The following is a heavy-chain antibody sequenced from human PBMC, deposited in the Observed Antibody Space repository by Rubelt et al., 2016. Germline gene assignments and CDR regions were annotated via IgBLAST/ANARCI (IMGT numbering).Heavy chain of an antibody. V-gene: IGHV1-24*01. CDR3: ATGQYSSGCDY. J-gene: IGHJ4*02. Sequence: QVQLVQSGAEMKKPGASVKVSCKVSGYTFTALSMLWVRQAPGTGLEWMGGFDPEDGETIYAQRLQGRVTMTEETSTDTAYMELSSLRSEDTAVYYCATGQYSSGCDYWGQGTLVTVSS. CDR2: FDPEDGET. CDR1: GYTFTALS. D-gene: IGHD6-19*01.